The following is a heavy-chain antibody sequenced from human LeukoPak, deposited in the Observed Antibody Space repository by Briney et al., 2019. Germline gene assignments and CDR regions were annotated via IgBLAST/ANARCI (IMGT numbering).Heavy chain of an antibody. D-gene: IGHD6-13*01. V-gene: IGHV1-18*01. J-gene: IGHJ5*02. CDR2: ISAYNGNT. Sequence: GASVKVSCKASGYTFTSYGISWVRQAPGQGLEWMGWISAYNGNTNYAQKLQGRVTMTTDTSTSTAYMELRSLRSDDTAVYYCARSYRIAAAGTFDRWGQGTLVTVSS. CDR3: ARSYRIAAAGTFDR. CDR1: GYTFTSYG.